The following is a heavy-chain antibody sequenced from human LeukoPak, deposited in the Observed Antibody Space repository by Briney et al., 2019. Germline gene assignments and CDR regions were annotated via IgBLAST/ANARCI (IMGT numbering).Heavy chain of an antibody. D-gene: IGHD3-22*01. V-gene: IGHV3-23*01. CDR2: ISGSGGST. CDR1: GFTFSSYA. Sequence: PGGSLRLSCAASGFTFSSYAMSWVRQAPGKGLEWVSAISGSGGSTYYADSVKGRFTISRDNSKNTLYLQMNSLRAEDPAVYYCTVITMIVVVTRIDYWGQGTLVTVSS. J-gene: IGHJ4*02. CDR3: TVITMIVVVTRIDY.